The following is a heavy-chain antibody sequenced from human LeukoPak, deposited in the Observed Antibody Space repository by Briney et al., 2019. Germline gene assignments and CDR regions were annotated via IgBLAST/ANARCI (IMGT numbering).Heavy chain of an antibody. CDR3: ARLTTFDSSGYWVDTLYYFDY. CDR1: GGSISSTYY. V-gene: IGHV4-34*01. J-gene: IGHJ4*02. Sequence: SETLSLTCTVSGGSISSTYYWGWIRQPPGKGLEWIGEINHSGSTNYNPSLKSRVTISVDTSKNQFSLKLSSVTAADTAVYYCARLTTFDSSGYWVDTLYYFDYWGQGTLVTVSS. D-gene: IGHD3-22*01. CDR2: INHSGST.